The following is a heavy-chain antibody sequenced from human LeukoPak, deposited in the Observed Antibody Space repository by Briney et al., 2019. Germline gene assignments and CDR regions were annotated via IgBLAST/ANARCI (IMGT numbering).Heavy chain of an antibody. CDR2: IYHSGST. J-gene: IGHJ6*03. V-gene: IGHV4-38-2*01. CDR1: GYSISSGYY. CDR3: ARILGGSGTQYYMDV. Sequence: PSETLSLTCAVSGYSISSGYYWGWIRQPPGKGLEWIGSIYHSGSTYYNPSLKSRVTISVGTSKHQFSLRLSSVTAADTAVYYCARILGGSGTQYYMDVWGKGTTVTVSS. D-gene: IGHD3-10*01.